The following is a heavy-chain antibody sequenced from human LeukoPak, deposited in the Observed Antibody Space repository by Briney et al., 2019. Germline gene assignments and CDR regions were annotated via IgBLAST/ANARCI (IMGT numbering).Heavy chain of an antibody. CDR1: GGSFSGYY. J-gene: IGHJ4*02. CDR3: ARGGGSRYYGSGSFTRRDYYFDY. CDR2: INHSGST. Sequence: PSETLSLTRAVYGGSFSGYYWSWIRQPPGKGLEWIGEINHSGSTNYNPSLKSRVTISVDTSKNQFSLKLSSVTAADTAVYYCARGGGSRYYGSGSFTRRDYYFDYWGQGTLVTVSS. D-gene: IGHD3-10*01. V-gene: IGHV4-34*01.